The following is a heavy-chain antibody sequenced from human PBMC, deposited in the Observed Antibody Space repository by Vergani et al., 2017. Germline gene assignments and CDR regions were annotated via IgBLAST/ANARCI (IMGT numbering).Heavy chain of an antibody. D-gene: IGHD3-22*01. CDR3: ARDRGYYDSSGYNPLDFDY. CDR2: INTKTGNP. Sequence: QVQLVQSGSELKKPGASVKVSCKTSGYTFTSYAMNWVRQAPGQGLEWMGWINTKTGNPTYAQGFTGRFVFSLDTPVRTAYLQISSLKAEDTVVYYCARDRGYYDSSGYNPLDFDYWGQGILVTVSS. V-gene: IGHV7-4-1*02. CDR1: GYTFTSYA. J-gene: IGHJ4*02.